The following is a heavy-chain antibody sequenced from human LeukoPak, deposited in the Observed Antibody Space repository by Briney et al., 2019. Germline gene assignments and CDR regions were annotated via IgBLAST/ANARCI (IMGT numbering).Heavy chain of an antibody. D-gene: IGHD3-22*01. CDR3: ARVFSSGYSAFDI. J-gene: IGHJ3*02. Sequence: SETLSLTCTVSGGSISSGSYYWSWIRQPAGKGLEWIGRIYTSGSTNYNPSLKSRVTISVDTSKNQFSLKLSSVTAADTAVYYCARVFSSGYSAFDIWGQGTMVTVSS. CDR1: GGSISSGSYY. V-gene: IGHV4-61*02. CDR2: IYTSGST.